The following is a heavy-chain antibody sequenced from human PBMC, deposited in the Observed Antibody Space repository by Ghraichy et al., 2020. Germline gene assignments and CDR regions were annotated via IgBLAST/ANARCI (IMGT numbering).Heavy chain of an antibody. D-gene: IGHD4-23*01. V-gene: IGHV3-30*02. Sequence: GGSLRLSCAASGFTFSSYGLHWVRQTPGKGLEWVAFIRYDGSDKFYADSAKGRFTISRDNSKDTLYLQMNSLRAEDTAIYYCVKEDGANSGDYWGQGTLVTVSS. J-gene: IGHJ4*02. CDR1: GFTFSSYG. CDR2: IRYDGSDK. CDR3: VKEDGANSGDY.